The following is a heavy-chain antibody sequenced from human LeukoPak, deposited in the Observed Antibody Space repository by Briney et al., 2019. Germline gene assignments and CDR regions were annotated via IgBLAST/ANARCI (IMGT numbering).Heavy chain of an antibody. Sequence: SQTLSPTCTVSGGSISSGTYYWNWIRQPAGKGLEWIGRIYTSGSTNYNPSLKSRVTISVDTSKNQFSLKLSSVTAADTAVYYCARGGSYGTDAFDIWGQGTMVTVSS. V-gene: IGHV4-61*02. D-gene: IGHD1-26*01. CDR1: GGSISSGTYY. CDR2: IYTSGST. J-gene: IGHJ3*02. CDR3: ARGGSYGTDAFDI.